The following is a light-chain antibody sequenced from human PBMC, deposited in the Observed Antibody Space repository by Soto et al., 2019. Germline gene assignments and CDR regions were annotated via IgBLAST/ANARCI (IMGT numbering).Light chain of an antibody. CDR1: QSVSSS. CDR2: GAS. J-gene: IGKJ2*01. Sequence: EIVMTQSPATLSVSPGERATLSCRASQSVSSSLAWYQQKPGQAPRLLIFGASVRATDIPARFSGSGTGTEFTLTVSRLQAEHFAVYYCQQYNNWARTFGQGTKLEIK. V-gene: IGKV3-15*01. CDR3: QQYNNWART.